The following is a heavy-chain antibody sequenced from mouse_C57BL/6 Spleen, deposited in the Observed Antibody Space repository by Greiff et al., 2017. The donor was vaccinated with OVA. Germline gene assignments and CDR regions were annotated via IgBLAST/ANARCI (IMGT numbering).Heavy chain of an antibody. CDR3: ARTYGNYPFDY. CDR2: IYPGSGNT. Sequence: QVQLKESGAELVRPGASVKLSCKASGYTFTDYYINWVKQRPGQGLEWIARIYPGSGNTYYNEKFKGKATLTAEKSSSTAYMQLSSLTSEDSAVYFCARTYGNYPFDYWGQGTTLTVSS. D-gene: IGHD2-1*01. J-gene: IGHJ2*01. CDR1: GYTFTDYY. V-gene: IGHV1-76*01.